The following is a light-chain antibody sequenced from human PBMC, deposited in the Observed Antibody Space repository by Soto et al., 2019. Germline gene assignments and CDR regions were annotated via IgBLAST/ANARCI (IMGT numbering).Light chain of an antibody. J-gene: IGLJ1*01. V-gene: IGLV2-8*01. CDR3: SSYAGSSNV. CDR2: EVN. Sequence: QSVLTQPPSASGSPGQSVAISCTGTISDVGGYNYVSWYQQHPGKAPKLMIYEVNKRPSGVPDRFSGSKSGNTASLTVSGLQAEDEADYYCSSYAGSSNVLETGTKV. CDR1: ISDVGGYNY.